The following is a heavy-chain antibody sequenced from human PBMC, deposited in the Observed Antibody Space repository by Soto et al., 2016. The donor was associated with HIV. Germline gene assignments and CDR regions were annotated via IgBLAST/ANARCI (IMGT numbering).Heavy chain of an antibody. CDR2: ISYDGSNK. Sequence: VQLVESGGGVVKPGRSLRLSCAASGLTFSSYSMHWVRQAPGKGLEWVAVISYDGSNKYYADSVKGRFTISRDNSKNTLYLQMNSLRAEDTAVYYCARDLTTSGRYFDLVGPWHPGHCLL. V-gene: IGHV3-30*04. CDR1: GLTFSSYS. D-gene: IGHD4-17*01. CDR3: ARDLTTSGRYFDL. J-gene: IGHJ2*01.